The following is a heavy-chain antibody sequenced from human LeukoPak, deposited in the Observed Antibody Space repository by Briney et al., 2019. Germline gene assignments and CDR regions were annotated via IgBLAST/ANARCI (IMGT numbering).Heavy chain of an antibody. J-gene: IGHJ5*02. CDR1: GGSISSYY. V-gene: IGHV4-59*01. D-gene: IGHD6-19*01. CDR2: IYYSGST. CDR3: ARRIRRYSSGWYTWFDP. Sequence: PSETLSLTCTVSGGSISSYYWSWIRQPPGKGLEWIGYIYYSGSTNYNPSLKSRVTISVDTSKNQFSLKLSSVTAADTAVYYCARRIRRYSSGWYTWFDPWGQGTLVTVSS.